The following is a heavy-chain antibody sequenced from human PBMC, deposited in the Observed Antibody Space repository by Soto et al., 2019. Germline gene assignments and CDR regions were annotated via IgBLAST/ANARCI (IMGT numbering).Heavy chain of an antibody. J-gene: IGHJ6*02. CDR3: AKDIAARGLYYGMDV. V-gene: IGHV3-30*18. CDR2: ISYDGSNK. CDR1: GFTFSSYG. Sequence: GGSLRLSCAASGFTFSSYGMHWVRQAPGKGLEWVAVISYDGSNKYYADSVKGRFTISRDNSKNTLYLQMNSLRAEDTAVYYCAKDIAARGLYYGMDVWGQGTTVTVSS. D-gene: IGHD6-6*01.